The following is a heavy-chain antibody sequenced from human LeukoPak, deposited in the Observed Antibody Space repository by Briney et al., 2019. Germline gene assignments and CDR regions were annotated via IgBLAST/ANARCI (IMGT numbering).Heavy chain of an antibody. CDR1: GGSISSYY. D-gene: IGHD1-14*01. V-gene: IGHV4-59*12. Sequence: SETLSLTCTVSGGSISSYYWSWIRQPPGKGLEWIGYIYYSGSTNYNPSLKSRVTISVDTSKNQFSLKLSSVTAADTAVYYCASVNRNLEYFQHWGQGTLVTVSS. CDR3: ASVNRNLEYFQH. CDR2: IYYSGST. J-gene: IGHJ1*01.